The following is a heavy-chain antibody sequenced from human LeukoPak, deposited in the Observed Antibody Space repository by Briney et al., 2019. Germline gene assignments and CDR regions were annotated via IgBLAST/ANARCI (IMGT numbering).Heavy chain of an antibody. Sequence: SVKVSCKASGGTFGSYAISWVRQAPGQGLEWMGRIIPILGIANYAQKFQGRVTITADKSTSTAYMELSSLRSEDTAVYYCAREDTVTSLDYWGQGTLVTVSS. CDR3: AREDTVTSLDY. CDR1: GGTFGSYA. CDR2: IIPILGIA. D-gene: IGHD4-17*01. V-gene: IGHV1-69*04. J-gene: IGHJ4*02.